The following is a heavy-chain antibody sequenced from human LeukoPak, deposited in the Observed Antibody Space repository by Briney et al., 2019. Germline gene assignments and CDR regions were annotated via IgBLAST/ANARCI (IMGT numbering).Heavy chain of an antibody. CDR3: ARDRGLMATTPLFGY. D-gene: IGHD5-24*01. J-gene: IGHJ4*02. Sequence: PGGSLRLSCAASGFTFSSYAVHWVRQAPGKGLEWVAVISYDGSNKYYADSVKGRFTISRDNSKNTLYLQMNSLRAEDTAVYYCARDRGLMATTPLFGYWGQGTLVTVSS. V-gene: IGHV3-30-3*01. CDR2: ISYDGSNK. CDR1: GFTFSSYA.